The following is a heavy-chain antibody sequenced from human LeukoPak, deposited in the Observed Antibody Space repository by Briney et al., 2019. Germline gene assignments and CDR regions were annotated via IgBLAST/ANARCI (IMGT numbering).Heavy chain of an antibody. Sequence: GGSLRLSCVASGFTFSSYNMNWVRQAPGKGLEWVSYITSGSSTIYYADSVRGRFTISRDNARNSLYLQMSSLRAEDTAVYYCARTPGYAYLEIWGQGTMVTVSS. CDR3: ARTPGYAYLEI. CDR1: GFTFSSYN. J-gene: IGHJ3*02. D-gene: IGHD2-2*01. V-gene: IGHV3-48*04. CDR2: ITSGSSTI.